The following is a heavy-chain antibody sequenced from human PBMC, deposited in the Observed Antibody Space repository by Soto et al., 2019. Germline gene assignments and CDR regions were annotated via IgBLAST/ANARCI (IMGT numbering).Heavy chain of an antibody. CDR3: ARAGYGYYYYYMDV. CDR1: GGSISSYY. V-gene: IGHV4-59*01. Sequence: SETLSLTCTVSGGSISSYYWSWIRQPPGKGLEWIGYIYYSGSTNYNPSLKSRVTISVDTSKNQFSLKLSSVTAADTAVYYCARAGYGYYYYYMDVWGKGTTVTVSS. D-gene: IGHD4-17*01. J-gene: IGHJ6*03. CDR2: IYYSGST.